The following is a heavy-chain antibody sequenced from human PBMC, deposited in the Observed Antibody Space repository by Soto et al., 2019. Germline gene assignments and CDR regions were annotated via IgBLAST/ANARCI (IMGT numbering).Heavy chain of an antibody. CDR3: ARDPHSLDY. CDR2: IRSSGSTI. CDR1: GFTFSSYS. V-gene: IGHV3-48*01. D-gene: IGHD2-15*01. Sequence: EVPLVESGGGLVQPGGSLRLSCAASGFTFSSYSMNWVRQAPGKGLEWVSYIRSSGSTIYYADSVKGRFTISRDNAKNSLYLQMNSLRAEDTAVYYCARDPHSLDYWGQGILVTVSS. J-gene: IGHJ4*02.